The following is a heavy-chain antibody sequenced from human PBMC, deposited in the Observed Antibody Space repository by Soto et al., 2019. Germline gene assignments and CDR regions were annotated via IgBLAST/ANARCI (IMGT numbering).Heavy chain of an antibody. D-gene: IGHD2-15*01. Sequence: ASVKVSCKASGYTFTGYYMHWVRQAPGQGLEWMGWINPNSGGTNYAQKLQGWVTMTRDTSISTAYMELSRLRSDDTAVYYCARSFVVVVAATPYYYYGMDVWGQGTTVTVSS. CDR1: GYTFTGYY. J-gene: IGHJ6*02. V-gene: IGHV1-2*04. CDR2: INPNSGGT. CDR3: ARSFVVVVAATPYYYYGMDV.